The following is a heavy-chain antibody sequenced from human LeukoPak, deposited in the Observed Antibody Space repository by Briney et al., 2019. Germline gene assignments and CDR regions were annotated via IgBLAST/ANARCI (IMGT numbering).Heavy chain of an antibody. J-gene: IGHJ4*02. Sequence: PGGSLRLSCAASGFTFSNLWMHWVRQAPGKGLEWVSRIYTDGSFTTYADSVKGRFTISRDNAKNTLYLQMNSLRAEDTAVYYCTRVKSGAYFDYWGQGTLVTVSS. CDR2: IYTDGSFT. CDR3: TRVKSGAYFDY. CDR1: GFTFSNLW. V-gene: IGHV3-74*01. D-gene: IGHD3-10*01.